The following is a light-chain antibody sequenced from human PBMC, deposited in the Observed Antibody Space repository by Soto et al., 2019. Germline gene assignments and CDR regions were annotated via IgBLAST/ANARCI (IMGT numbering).Light chain of an antibody. J-gene: IGLJ3*02. CDR2: GNS. CDR1: SSNIGTGYD. V-gene: IGLV1-40*01. Sequence: QSVLTQPPSVSGAPGQRVTISCTGRSSNIGTGYDVHWYQQHPGTAPKVLIYGNSNRPSGVPDRFSGSKSGTSASLAITGLQPEDEADYYCQSYDISLSGGVFGGGTKLTVL. CDR3: QSYDISLSGGV.